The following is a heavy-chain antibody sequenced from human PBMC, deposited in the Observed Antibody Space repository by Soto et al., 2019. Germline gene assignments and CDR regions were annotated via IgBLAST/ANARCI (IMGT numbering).Heavy chain of an antibody. Sequence: QVRLQESGPGLVKPSQTLSLTCSVSGASIDTGGYYWSWIRQHPGKGLEWIGYIYYIGVTYYNPSLKSRVDISVDTSKNQFSLRLSSVTVADTAVYYCAREGGDLGYDDLTGYSYDALDLWGPGTMVTVSS. J-gene: IGHJ3*01. CDR3: AREGGDLGYDDLTGYSYDALDL. D-gene: IGHD3-9*01. V-gene: IGHV4-31*03. CDR1: GASIDTGGYY. CDR2: IYYIGVT.